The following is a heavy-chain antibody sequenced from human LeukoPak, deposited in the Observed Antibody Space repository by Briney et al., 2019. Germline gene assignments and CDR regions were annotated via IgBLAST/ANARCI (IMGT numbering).Heavy chain of an antibody. CDR2: INSGGAT. Sequence: GGSLRLSCVASGFTFSNYAMAWVRQAPGKGLEWVSVINSGGATSYADSVKGRFTISRDNSKNTLYLQMNSLRAEDTAVYYCAAPGYSSGWDGGLDPWGQGTLVTVSS. CDR1: GFTFSNYA. V-gene: IGHV3-23*01. D-gene: IGHD6-19*01. CDR3: AAPGYSSGWDGGLDP. J-gene: IGHJ5*02.